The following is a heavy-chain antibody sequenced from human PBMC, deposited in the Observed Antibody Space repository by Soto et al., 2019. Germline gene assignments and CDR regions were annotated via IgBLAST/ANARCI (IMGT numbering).Heavy chain of an antibody. CDR1: GFTFSDYY. D-gene: IGHD2-21*02. CDR3: ARAGSDGYYYLDY. Sequence: GGSLRLSCAASGFTFSDYYMSWIRQAPGKGLEWVSYISSSSSYTNYADSVKGRFTISRDNAKNSLYLQMNSLRAEDTAVYYCARAGSDGYYYLDYWGQGTLVTVSS. J-gene: IGHJ4*02. V-gene: IGHV3-11*06. CDR2: ISSSSSYT.